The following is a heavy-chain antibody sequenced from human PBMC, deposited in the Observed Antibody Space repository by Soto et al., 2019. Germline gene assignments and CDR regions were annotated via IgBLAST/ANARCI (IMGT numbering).Heavy chain of an antibody. CDR3: ARAASPHYGGNSWGMYV. V-gene: IGHV1-69*02. D-gene: IGHD4-17*01. CDR2: IIPILGIA. J-gene: IGHJ6*02. CDR1: GGTFSSYT. Sequence: QVQLVQSGAEVKKPGSSVKVSCKASGGTFSSYTISWVRQAPGQGLEWMGRIIPILGIANYAQKVQGRVTITADKSTSTANMELSSLTAEDTAVYCCARAASPHYGGNSWGMYVWGQGTTVTVSS.